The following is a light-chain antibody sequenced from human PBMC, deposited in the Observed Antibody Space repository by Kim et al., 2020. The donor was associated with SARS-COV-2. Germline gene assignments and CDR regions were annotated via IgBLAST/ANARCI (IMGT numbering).Light chain of an antibody. Sequence: EIMLTQSPATLSLSPGERATLSCRASQSVSSYLAWYQQNPGQAPRLLIYDASNRATGIPARFSGSGSGTDFTLTISSLEPEDFAVYYCQQRSNWPLTFGGGTKVDIK. V-gene: IGKV3-11*01. CDR1: QSVSSY. CDR2: DAS. J-gene: IGKJ4*01. CDR3: QQRSNWPLT.